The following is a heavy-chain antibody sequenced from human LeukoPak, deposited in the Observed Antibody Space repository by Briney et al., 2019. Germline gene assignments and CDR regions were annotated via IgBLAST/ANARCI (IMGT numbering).Heavy chain of an antibody. CDR3: ARMGELLGLVSDY. CDR2: IYYSGST. Sequence: SETLSLTCTVSGGSISSSSYYWGWIRQPPGKGLEWIGSIYYSGSTYYNPSLKSRCTISVDTSKNQFSLKLSSVTAADTAVYYCARMGELLGLVSDYWGQGTLVTVSS. CDR1: GGSISSSSYY. V-gene: IGHV4-39*01. D-gene: IGHD1-26*01. J-gene: IGHJ4*02.